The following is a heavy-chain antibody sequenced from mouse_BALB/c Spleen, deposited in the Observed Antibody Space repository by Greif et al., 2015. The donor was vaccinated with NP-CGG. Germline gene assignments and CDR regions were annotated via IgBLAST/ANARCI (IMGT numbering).Heavy chain of an antibody. CDR1: GYTFTSYY. J-gene: IGHJ4*01. D-gene: IGHD3-1*01. V-gene: IGHV1S81*02. CDR2: INPSNGGT. CDR3: TRWGLDAMDY. Sequence: VQLQQSGAELVKPGASVKLSCKASGYTFTSYYMYWVKQRPGQGLEWIGGINPSNGGTNFNEKFKSKATLTVDKSSSTAYMHLSSLTSEDSAVYYCTRWGLDAMDYWGQGTSFTVSS.